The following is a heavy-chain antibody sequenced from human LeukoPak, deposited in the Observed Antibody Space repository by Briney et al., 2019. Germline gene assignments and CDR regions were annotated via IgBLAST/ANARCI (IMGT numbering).Heavy chain of an antibody. CDR3: ARGRYCSADICSGGDAFDI. V-gene: IGHV4-4*07. D-gene: IGHD2-15*01. Sequence: SETLSLTCTVSGGSINNYYWSWIRQPAGKGLEWIGRIYTRGSTNYNPSLKSRVTMSVATSKNQFSLKLSSVTAADTAVYYCARGRYCSADICSGGDAFDIWGQGTMVSVSS. CDR2: IYTRGST. CDR1: GGSINNYY. J-gene: IGHJ3*02.